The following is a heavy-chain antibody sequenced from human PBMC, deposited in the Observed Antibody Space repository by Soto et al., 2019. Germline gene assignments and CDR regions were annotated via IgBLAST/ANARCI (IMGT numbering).Heavy chain of an antibody. V-gene: IGHV6-1*01. CDR3: ARTHYDFWSGYRPYFDY. D-gene: IGHD3-3*01. CDR2: TYYRSKWYN. J-gene: IGHJ4*02. Sequence: PSQTLSLTCAISGDSVSSNSAAWNWIRQSPSRGLEWLGRTYYRSKWYNDYAVSVKSRITINPDTSKNQFSLQLNSVTPEDTAVYYCARTHYDFWSGYRPYFDYWGKGTLVTVS. CDR1: GDSVSSNSAA.